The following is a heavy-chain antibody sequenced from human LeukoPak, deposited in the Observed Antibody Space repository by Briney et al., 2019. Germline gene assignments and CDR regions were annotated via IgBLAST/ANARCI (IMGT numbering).Heavy chain of an antibody. CDR2: IKEDGGDK. CDR1: GFTFSTYW. J-gene: IGHJ4*02. CDR3: ARVATDYVWGSYRQYTFDY. V-gene: IGHV3-7*04. D-gene: IGHD3-16*02. Sequence: GGSLRLSCAASGFTFSTYWMTWVRQAPGKGLEWVADIKEDGGDKYYVDSVKGRFTISRDNAKNSVYLQMNGLRAEDTALYYCARVATDYVWGSYRQYTFDYWGQGTLVTVSS.